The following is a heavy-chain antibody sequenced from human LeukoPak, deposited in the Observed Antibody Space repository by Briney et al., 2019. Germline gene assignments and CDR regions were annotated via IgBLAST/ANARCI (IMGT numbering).Heavy chain of an antibody. CDR2: ISDDGSNK. CDR1: GFTFSSHG. Sequence: RSGGSLRLSCAASGFTFSSHGMHWVRQAPGKGLEWLAAISDDGSNKYYADSVKGRFTISRDNSKNTVYLQMNSLRAEDTAVYYCAKDLENYYDSSGYVDYWGQGTLVTVSS. CDR3: AKDLENYYDSSGYVDY. V-gene: IGHV3-30*18. J-gene: IGHJ4*02. D-gene: IGHD3-22*01.